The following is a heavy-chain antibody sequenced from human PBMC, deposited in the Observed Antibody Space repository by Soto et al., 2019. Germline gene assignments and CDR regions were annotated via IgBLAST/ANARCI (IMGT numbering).Heavy chain of an antibody. D-gene: IGHD2-2*01. J-gene: IGHJ6*02. CDR1: GFTFSNAW. CDR2: IKSKTDGGTT. Sequence: GGSLRLSCAASGFTFSNAWMSWVRQAPGKGLEWVGRIKSKTDGGTTDYAAPVEGRFTISRDDSKNTLYLQMNSLKTEDTAVYYCTTGAVPAARVSYYYGMDVWGQGTTFTVSS. CDR3: TTGAVPAARVSYYYGMDV. V-gene: IGHV3-15*01.